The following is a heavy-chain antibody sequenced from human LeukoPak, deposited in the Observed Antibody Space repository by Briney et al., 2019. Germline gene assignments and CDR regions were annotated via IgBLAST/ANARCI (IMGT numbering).Heavy chain of an antibody. V-gene: IGHV4-30-4*01. J-gene: IGHJ5*02. D-gene: IGHD3-10*01. Sequence: PSETLSLTCTVSGGSISSGDYYWSWIRQPPGKGLEWIGYIYYSGSTYYNPSLKSRVNISVDTSKNQFSLKLSSVTAADTAVYYCARGVGSYFSHKHWFDPWGQGTLVTVSS. CDR1: GGSISSGDYY. CDR3: ARGVGSYFSHKHWFDP. CDR2: IYYSGST.